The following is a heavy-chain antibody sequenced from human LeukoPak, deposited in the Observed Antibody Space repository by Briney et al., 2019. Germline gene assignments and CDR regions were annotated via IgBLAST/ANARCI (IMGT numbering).Heavy chain of an antibody. Sequence: ESGPTLVKPTQTLTLTCTFSGFSLSTSGVGVGWIRQPPGKALEWLALIYWNDDKRYSPSLKSRLTITKDTSKNQVVLTMTNMDPVDTATYYCAHKGNSLSSYYYDSSGYRVAFDIWGQGTMVTVSS. CDR2: IYWNDDK. D-gene: IGHD3-22*01. J-gene: IGHJ3*02. V-gene: IGHV2-5*01. CDR1: GFSLSTSGVG. CDR3: AHKGNSLSSYYYDSSGYRVAFDI.